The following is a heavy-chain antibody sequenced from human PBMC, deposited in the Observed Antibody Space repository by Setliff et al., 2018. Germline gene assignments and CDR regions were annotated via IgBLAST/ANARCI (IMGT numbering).Heavy chain of an antibody. CDR2: IYYSGST. Sequence: KPSETLSLTCTVSGGSISSSSYYWGWIRQPPGKGLEWIGSIYYSGSTYYNPSLKSRVTISVDTSKNQFSLKLSSVTAADTAVYYCARDNPTAFDIWGQGTMVTVSS. CDR3: ARDNPTAFDI. CDR1: GGSISSSSYY. J-gene: IGHJ3*02. V-gene: IGHV4-39*07.